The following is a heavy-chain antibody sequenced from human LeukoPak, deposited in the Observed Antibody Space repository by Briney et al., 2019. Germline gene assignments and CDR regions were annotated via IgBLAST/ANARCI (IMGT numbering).Heavy chain of an antibody. J-gene: IGHJ5*02. D-gene: IGHD2-2*02. CDR3: AKDSPLYCSSTSCYTS. V-gene: IGHV3-7*01. Sequence: PGGSLRLSCGVSGFTFSDYWMNWVRQAPGKGLEWVASIKQDGSEKSYVDSVKGRFTISRDNAKNSLYLQMNSLRAEDTAVYYCAKDSPLYCSSTSCYTSWGQGTLVTVSS. CDR1: GFTFSDYW. CDR2: IKQDGSEK.